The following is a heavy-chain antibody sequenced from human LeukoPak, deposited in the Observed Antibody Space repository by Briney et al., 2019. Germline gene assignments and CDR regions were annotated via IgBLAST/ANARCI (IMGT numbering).Heavy chain of an antibody. D-gene: IGHD3-22*01. CDR2: IYYSGST. Sequence: SETLSLTWTVSGGSISSSSYYWGWIRQPPGKGLEWIGSIYYSGSTYYNPSLKSRVTISVDTSKNQFSLKLSSVTAADTAVYYCARQRSGYYYFNYWGQGTLVTVSS. J-gene: IGHJ4*02. V-gene: IGHV4-39*01. CDR3: ARQRSGYYYFNY. CDR1: GGSISSSSYY.